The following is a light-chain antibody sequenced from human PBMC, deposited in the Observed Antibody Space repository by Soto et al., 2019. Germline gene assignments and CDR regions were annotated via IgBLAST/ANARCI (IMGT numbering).Light chain of an antibody. CDR2: GAS. CDR3: QQYNNWPPWT. V-gene: IGKV3-15*01. J-gene: IGKJ1*01. Sequence: EIVMTQSPATLSVSPGERATLSCRASQSVYSNLAWYQHKPGQAPRLLIYGASTRATGIPARFSGSGSGTEFTLTISSLQSEDFAVYYCQQYNNWPPWTFGQGTKVEIK. CDR1: QSVYSN.